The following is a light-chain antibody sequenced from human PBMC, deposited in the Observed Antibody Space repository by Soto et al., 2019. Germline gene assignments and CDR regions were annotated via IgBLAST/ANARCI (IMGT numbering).Light chain of an antibody. CDR3: CSYAGSYTYVV. CDR1: SSDVGGYNY. CDR2: DVS. Sequence: QSVLTKPRSVSGSPGQSVTISCNRTSSDVGGYNYVSWYQQHPGKAPKLMIYDVSKRPSGVPDRFSGSKSGNTASLTISGLQAEDEADYYCCSYAGSYTYVVFGGGTKVTVL. J-gene: IGLJ2*01. V-gene: IGLV2-11*01.